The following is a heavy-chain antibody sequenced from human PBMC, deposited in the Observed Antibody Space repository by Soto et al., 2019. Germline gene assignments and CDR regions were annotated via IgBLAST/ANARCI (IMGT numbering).Heavy chain of an antibody. J-gene: IGHJ4*02. V-gene: IGHV3-48*03. CDR3: ARCGYSYGYSFDY. CDR2: ISSSGSTI. D-gene: IGHD5-18*01. Sequence: GGSLRLSCAASGFTFSSYEMNWVRQAPGKGLEWVSYISSSGSTIYYADSVKGRFTISRDNAKNSLYLQMNSLRAEDTAVYYWARCGYSYGYSFDYWGQGTLVTVSS. CDR1: GFTFSSYE.